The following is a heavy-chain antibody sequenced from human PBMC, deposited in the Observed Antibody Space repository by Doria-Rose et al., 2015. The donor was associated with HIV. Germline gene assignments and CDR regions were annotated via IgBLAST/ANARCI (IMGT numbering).Heavy chain of an antibody. D-gene: IGHD6-13*01. V-gene: IGHV2-26*01. CDR3: ARIKSSRWYHKYYFDF. Sequence: QVTLKESGPVLVKPTETLTPTCTVSGVSLSSPGMGVSWIRQPPGKALEWLANIFSDDERSYKTSLKSRLTISRSTSKSQVVLTMTDMDPADTATYYCARIKSSRWYHKYYFDFWGQGTLVIVSA. J-gene: IGHJ4*02. CDR1: GVSLSSPGMG. CDR2: IFSDDER.